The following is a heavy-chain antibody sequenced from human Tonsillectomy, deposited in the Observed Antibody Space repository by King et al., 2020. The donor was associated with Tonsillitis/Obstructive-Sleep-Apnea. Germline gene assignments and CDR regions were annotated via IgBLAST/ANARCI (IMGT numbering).Heavy chain of an antibody. CDR3: TTTGIAVAGTYAFDI. D-gene: IGHD6-19*01. Sequence: VQLVESGGGLVQPGGSLKLSCAASGFTFSGSAMHWVRQASGKGLEWVGRIRSKANSYATAYAASVKGRFTISRDDSKNTAYLQMNSLKTEDTAVYYCTTTGIAVAGTYAFDIWGQGEMVTGSS. CDR1: GFTFSGSA. CDR2: IRSKANSYAT. V-gene: IGHV3-73*01. J-gene: IGHJ3*02.